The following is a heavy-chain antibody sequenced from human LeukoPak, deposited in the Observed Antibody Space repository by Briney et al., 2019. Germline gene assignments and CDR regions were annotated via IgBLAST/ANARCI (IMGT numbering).Heavy chain of an antibody. CDR1: GFTFGDYA. CDR3: ARGGYSSSWHLEPPRFDY. Sequence: GGSLRLSCITSGFTFGDYAIHWVRQAPGNRLEWVSVIYSGGSTYYADSVKGRFTISRDNSKNTLYLQMNSLRADDTAVYYCARGGYSSSWHLEPPRFDYWGQGTLVTVSS. J-gene: IGHJ4*02. D-gene: IGHD6-13*01. V-gene: IGHV3-66*01. CDR2: IYSGGST.